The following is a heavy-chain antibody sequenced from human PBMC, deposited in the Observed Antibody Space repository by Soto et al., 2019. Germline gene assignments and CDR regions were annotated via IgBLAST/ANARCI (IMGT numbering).Heavy chain of an antibody. J-gene: IGHJ5*02. V-gene: IGHV4-39*01. Sequence: PSETLSLTCTVSRGSISSGSYCWGLIGEPPGKGLEGIGGIDYGGSTYYNPFLNSRATISVDTSKNQFSLKLSSVTAADTAVYYCARQIPIVRGARNLFDPWGQGTLVTVS. D-gene: IGHD3-10*01. CDR1: RGSISSGSYC. CDR2: IDYGGST. CDR3: ARQIPIVRGARNLFDP.